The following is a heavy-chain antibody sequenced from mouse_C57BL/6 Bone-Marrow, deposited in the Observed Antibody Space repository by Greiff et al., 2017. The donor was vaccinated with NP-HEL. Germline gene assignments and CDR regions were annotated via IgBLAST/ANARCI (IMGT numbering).Heavy chain of an antibody. Sequence: QVQLKQSGPGLVQPSQSLSITCTVSGFSLTSYGVHWVRQSPGKGLEWLGVIWSGGGTDYNAAFISRLSISKDNSKSQVFFKRNSLQADDAAIYYCGRGYGSSYSFAYWGQGTLVTVSA. CDR2: IWSGGGT. D-gene: IGHD1-1*01. CDR3: GRGYGSSYSFAY. J-gene: IGHJ3*01. CDR1: GFSLTSYG. V-gene: IGHV2-2*01.